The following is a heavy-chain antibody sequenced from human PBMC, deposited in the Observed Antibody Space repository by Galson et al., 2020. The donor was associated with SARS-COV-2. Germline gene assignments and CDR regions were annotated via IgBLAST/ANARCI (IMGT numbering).Heavy chain of an antibody. J-gene: IGHJ6*02. D-gene: IGHD2-15*01. CDR2: IYYSGST. V-gene: IGHV4-59*08. Sequence: SETLSLTCTVSGGSISSYYWSWIRQPPGKGLEWIGYIYYSGSTNYNPSLKSRVTISVDTSKNQFSLKLSSVTAADTAVYYCARRSIENCSGGSCVYYYGMDVWGQGTTVTVSS. CDR3: ARRSIENCSGGSCVYYYGMDV. CDR1: GGSISSYY.